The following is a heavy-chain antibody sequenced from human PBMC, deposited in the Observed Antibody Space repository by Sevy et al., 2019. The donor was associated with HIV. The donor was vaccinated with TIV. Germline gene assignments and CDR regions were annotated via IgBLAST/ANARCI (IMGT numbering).Heavy chain of an antibody. CDR3: ARGFNYGTDAFGI. J-gene: IGHJ3*02. V-gene: IGHV3-48*02. D-gene: IGHD5-18*01. CDR1: GFTFSNKN. Sequence: GGSLRLSCAASGFTFSNKNINWVRQAPGNGLEWISYISSTSTTKHYADSVRGRFTVSRDNAKNSVYLQMNSLRDEDTAVYFCARGFNYGTDAFGIWGRGTVVSVSS. CDR2: ISSTSTTK.